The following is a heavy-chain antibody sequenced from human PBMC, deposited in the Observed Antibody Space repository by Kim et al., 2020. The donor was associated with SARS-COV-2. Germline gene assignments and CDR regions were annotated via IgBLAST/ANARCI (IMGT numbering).Heavy chain of an antibody. CDR2: IYHSGST. Sequence: SETLSLTCAVSGGSISSSNWWSWVRQPPGKGLEWIGEIYHSGSTNYNPSLKSRVTISVDKSKNQFSLKLSSVTAADTAVYYCARDGYYGSGSYRSDAFDIWGQGTMVTVSS. J-gene: IGHJ3*02. CDR3: ARDGYYGSGSYRSDAFDI. D-gene: IGHD3-10*01. CDR1: GGSISSSNW. V-gene: IGHV4-4*02.